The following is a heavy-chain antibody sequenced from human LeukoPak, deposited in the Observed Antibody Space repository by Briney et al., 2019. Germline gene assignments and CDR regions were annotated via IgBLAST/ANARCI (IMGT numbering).Heavy chain of an antibody. CDR2: INPSGGST. CDR1: GYTFTSYY. CDR3: ARDDMWGVTHEGDY. Sequence: ASVKVSCKASGYTFTSYYMHWVRQAPGQGLEWMGIINPSGGSTSYAQKLQGRVTMTTDTSTSTAYMELRSLRSDDTAVYYCARDDMWGVTHEGDYWGQGTLVTVSS. D-gene: IGHD3-10*01. J-gene: IGHJ4*02. V-gene: IGHV1-46*01.